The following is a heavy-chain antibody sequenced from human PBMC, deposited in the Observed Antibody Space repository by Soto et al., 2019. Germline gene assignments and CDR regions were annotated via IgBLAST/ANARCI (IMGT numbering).Heavy chain of an antibody. V-gene: IGHV4-34*01. CDR2: INHSGST. CDR1: GGSFSGYY. CDR3: ARGGYCSSTSCQGNWFDP. J-gene: IGHJ5*02. Sequence: PSETLSLTCAVYGGSFSGYYWSWIRQPPGKGLEWIGEINHSGSTNYNPSLKSRVTISVDTSKNQFSLKLSSVTAADTAVYYCARGGYCSSTSCQGNWFDPWGQGTLVTVSS. D-gene: IGHD2-2*01.